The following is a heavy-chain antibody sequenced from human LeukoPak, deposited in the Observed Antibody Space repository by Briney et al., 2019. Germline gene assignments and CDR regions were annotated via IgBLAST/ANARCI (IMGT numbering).Heavy chain of an antibody. V-gene: IGHV1-2*02. Sequence: ALVKVSCKAFWYIFNGQYFQWVRQAPGKGLGLNGLNHPNSGETDYAQKFQGRVTMTRDTSISTAYMELSSLRSDDTAVYYCTRGRSLGNAATAPSEYWGQGTLVTVSS. CDR3: TRGRSLGNAATAPSEY. D-gene: IGHD6-25*01. CDR2: NHPNSGET. J-gene: IGHJ4*02. CDR1: WYIFNGQY.